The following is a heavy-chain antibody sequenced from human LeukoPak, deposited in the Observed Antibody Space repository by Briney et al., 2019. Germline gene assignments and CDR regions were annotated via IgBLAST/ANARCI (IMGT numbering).Heavy chain of an antibody. V-gene: IGHV3-66*02. J-gene: IGHJ5*02. CDR1: GFAVSTNY. CDR2: IYSDGST. Sequence: PGGSLRLSCAACGFAVSTNYLSWVRQAPGKGLEWVSVIYSDGSTYYTDSVKGRFTISRDNSKNTLYLQMNSLRPEDTAVYYCARDQRSESYYPWGWFDPWGQGTLVTVS. CDR3: ARDQRSESYYPWGWFDP. D-gene: IGHD1-26*01.